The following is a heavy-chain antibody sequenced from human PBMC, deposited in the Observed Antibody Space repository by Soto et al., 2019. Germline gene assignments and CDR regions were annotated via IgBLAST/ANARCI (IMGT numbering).Heavy chain of an antibody. CDR1: GYTLTHYY. J-gene: IGHJ4*02. D-gene: IGHD5-12*01. CDR3: ARNGQTYDYYFFDN. Sequence: QVQLVQSGAEVKKPGASVKVSCKASGYTLTHYYMHWVRQAPGQGPEWVGVINPSTLVTSYAQKFQGRVTITRDTSTSTVYMELNSLISEDTAVYYCARNGQTYDYYFFDNWCQGTLVTVSS. CDR2: INPSTLVT. V-gene: IGHV1-46*01.